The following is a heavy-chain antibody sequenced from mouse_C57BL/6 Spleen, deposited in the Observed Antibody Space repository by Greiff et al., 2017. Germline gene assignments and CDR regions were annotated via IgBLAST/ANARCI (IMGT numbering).Heavy chain of an antibody. D-gene: IGHD2-4*01. CDR1: GYTFTSYW. CDR3: ARFDDDEGYAMDY. CDR2: IYPGSGST. V-gene: IGHV1-55*01. J-gene: IGHJ4*01. Sequence: QVQLQQPGAELVKPGASVKMSCKASGYTFTSYWITWVKQRPGQGLEWIGDIYPGSGSTNYNGKFKSKATLTVDTSSSTAYLQLSSLTSEDSAVYYWARFDDDEGYAMDYWGQGTSVTVSS.